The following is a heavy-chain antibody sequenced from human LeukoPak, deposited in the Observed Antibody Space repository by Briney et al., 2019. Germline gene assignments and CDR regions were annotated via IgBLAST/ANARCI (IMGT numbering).Heavy chain of an antibody. D-gene: IGHD3/OR15-3a*01. CDR2: IYYSGNIYYSGGT. J-gene: IGHJ3*02. V-gene: IGHV4-59*01. CDR3: ARLDWGSFSYAFDI. Sequence: SETLSLTCTVAGVSISTYYWSWIRQPPGKGLEWIGYIYYSGNIYYSGGTNYNPSLKSRVTISVDTSKNQFSLKLSSVTAADTAVYYCARLDWGSFSYAFDIWGQGTMVTVSS. CDR1: GVSISTYY.